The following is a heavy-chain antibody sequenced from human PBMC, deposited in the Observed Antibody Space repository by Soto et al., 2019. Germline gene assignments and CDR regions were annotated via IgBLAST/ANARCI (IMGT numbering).Heavy chain of an antibody. J-gene: IGHJ4*02. Sequence: ASVKVSCKASGVTFSSYTISWVRQAPGQGLEWMGRIIPILGIANYAQKFQGRVTITADKSTSTAYMELSSLRSEDTAVYYCARDDFYDSRGYYYVPLEYWGLGTLVTVSS. V-gene: IGHV1-69*04. CDR1: GVTFSSYT. CDR3: ARDDFYDSRGYYYVPLEY. D-gene: IGHD3-22*01. CDR2: IIPILGIA.